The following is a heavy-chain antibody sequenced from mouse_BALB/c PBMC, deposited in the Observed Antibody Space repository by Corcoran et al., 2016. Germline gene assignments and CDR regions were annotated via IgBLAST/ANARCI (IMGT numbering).Heavy chain of an antibody. CDR3: ARSLLRLRFAY. D-gene: IGHD1-2*01. CDR2: INPYNDGT. J-gene: IGHJ3*01. CDR1: GYTFTSYV. V-gene: IGHV1S136*01. Sequence: EVQLQQSGPELVKPGASVKMSCKASGYTFTSYVMHWVKQKPGQGLEWIGYINPYNDGTKYNEKVKGKATLTSDKSSSTAYMELSSLTSEDSAVYYCARSLLRLRFAYWGQGTLVTVSA.